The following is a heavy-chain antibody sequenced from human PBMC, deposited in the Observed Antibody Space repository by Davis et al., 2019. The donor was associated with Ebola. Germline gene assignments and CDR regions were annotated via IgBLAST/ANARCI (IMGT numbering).Heavy chain of an antibody. D-gene: IGHD6-19*01. V-gene: IGHV1-8*02. CDR2: MNPNSGNT. CDR3: ARIAVAVRDALDI. Sequence: ASVKVSCKASGGTFSSYAISWVRQATGQGLEWMGWMNPNSGNTGYAQKFQGRVTMTRNTSISTAYMELSSLRSEDTAVYYCARIAVAVRDALDIWGQGTMVTVSA. CDR1: GGTFSSYA. J-gene: IGHJ3*02.